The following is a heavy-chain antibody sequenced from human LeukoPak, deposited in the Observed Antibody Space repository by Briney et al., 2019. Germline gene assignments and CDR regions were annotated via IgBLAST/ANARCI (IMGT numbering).Heavy chain of an antibody. J-gene: IGHJ6*04. CDR3: ARASGSYYLDGMDV. D-gene: IGHD3-10*01. CDR2: ISYDGSNK. V-gene: IGHV3-30*04. CDR1: VFTFSSYD. Sequence: PGGSLRLSCAVSVFTFSSYDMQWVREAPGKGVEWVTVISYDGSNKYYADSVKGRFTISRDNSKNTLYLQMNSLRAEDTAVYYCARASGSYYLDGMDVWGKGTTVTVSS.